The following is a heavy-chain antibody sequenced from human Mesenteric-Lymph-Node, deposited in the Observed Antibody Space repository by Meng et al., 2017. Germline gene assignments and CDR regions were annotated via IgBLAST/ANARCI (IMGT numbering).Heavy chain of an antibody. CDR3: ARGGIGVAAAGTLNYYYYGMDV. J-gene: IGHJ6*01. D-gene: IGHD6-13*01. Sequence: ASVKVSCKASGYTLTGYYMHWVRQAPGQGLEWMGRINPNSGGTNYAQKFQGRVTMTRDTSISTAYMELSRLRSDDTAVYYCARGGIGVAAAGTLNYYYYGMDVWGQGNTVTSSS. CDR1: GYTLTGYY. V-gene: IGHV1-2*06. CDR2: INPNSGGT.